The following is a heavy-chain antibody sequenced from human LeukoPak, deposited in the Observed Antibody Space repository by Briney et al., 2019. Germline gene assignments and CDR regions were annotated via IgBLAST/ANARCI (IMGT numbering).Heavy chain of an antibody. V-gene: IGHV1-18*01. CDR2: ISAYNGNT. CDR1: GYTFTSYG. D-gene: IGHD3-22*01. J-gene: IGHJ5*02. Sequence: ASVKVSCKASGYTFTSYGISWVRQAPGQGLEWMGWISAYNGNTNYAQKLQGRVTMTTDTSTSTAYMELRSLRPDDTAVYYCARVTDYYDSSGYLYSWFDPWGQGTLVTVSS. CDR3: ARVTDYYDSSGYLYSWFDP.